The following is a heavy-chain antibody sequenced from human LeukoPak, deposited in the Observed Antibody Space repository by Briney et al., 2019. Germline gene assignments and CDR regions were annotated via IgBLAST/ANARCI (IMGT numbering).Heavy chain of an antibody. D-gene: IGHD3-16*01. CDR1: GFILSDYW. CDR3: AGDYIWGRLF. Sequence: GGSLRLSCVGSGFILSDYWMHWVRQTPGKGLMWVSRITSDGSTTWYADSVKGRFTVSRDNAKNTLFLEMNSLRDEDTAVYYCAGDYIWGRLFWGQGTQVTVSS. J-gene: IGHJ4*01. V-gene: IGHV3-74*01. CDR2: ITSDGSTT.